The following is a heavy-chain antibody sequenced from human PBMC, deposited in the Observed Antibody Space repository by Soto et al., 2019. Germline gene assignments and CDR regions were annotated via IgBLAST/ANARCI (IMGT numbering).Heavy chain of an antibody. CDR2: IYYSGST. CDR3: ARASYDSSTYYLDY. V-gene: IGHV4-30-4*01. CDR1: GASISSGDYY. D-gene: IGHD3-22*01. Sequence: QVQLQESGPGLVKPSQTLSLTCTVSGASISSGDYYWTWIRQPPGKGLEWIGSIYYSGSTYYNPSLKSRVTISADTSNSQFSLKLSSVTAADTAVYYCARASYDSSTYYLDYWGRGTLVTVSS. J-gene: IGHJ4*02.